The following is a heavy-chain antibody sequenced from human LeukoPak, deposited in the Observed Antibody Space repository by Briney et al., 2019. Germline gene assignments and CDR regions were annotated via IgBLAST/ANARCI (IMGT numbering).Heavy chain of an antibody. Sequence: GGSLRLSCAASAFTFSDYYMSWIRQAPGKGLEWVSYISNSGSTIFYADSVKGRFTISRDNAENSLYLQMNSLRAEDTAVYYCARDQGRDSSGWYVYWGQGTLVTVSS. D-gene: IGHD6-19*01. CDR1: AFTFSDYY. J-gene: IGHJ4*02. CDR3: ARDQGRDSSGWYVY. V-gene: IGHV3-11*01. CDR2: ISNSGSTI.